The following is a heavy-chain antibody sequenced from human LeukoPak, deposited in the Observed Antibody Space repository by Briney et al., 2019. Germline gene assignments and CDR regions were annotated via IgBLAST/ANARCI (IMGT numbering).Heavy chain of an antibody. Sequence: LGGSLRLSCAPSGFTFSSYGMSWVGQAPGKGLEWVANIKEDGSEKNYVDSVKGRFTISRDNAKNSLYLQMNILRAEDTAVYYCARGGGRHVEYWGQGNLVTVSS. D-gene: IGHD3-16*01. J-gene: IGHJ4*02. CDR2: IKEDGSEK. CDR3: ARGGGRHVEY. V-gene: IGHV3-7*05. CDR1: GFTFSSYG.